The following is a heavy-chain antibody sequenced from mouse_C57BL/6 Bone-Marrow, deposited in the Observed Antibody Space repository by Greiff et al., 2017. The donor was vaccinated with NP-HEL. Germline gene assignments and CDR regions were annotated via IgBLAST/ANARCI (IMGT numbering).Heavy chain of an antibody. CDR1: GYTFTSYW. V-gene: IGHV1-7*01. CDR2: INPSSGYT. CDR3: ASRNWDAGWFAY. D-gene: IGHD4-1*01. Sequence: VQLQQSGAELAKPGASVTLSCKASGYTFTSYWMHWVKQRPGQGLEWIGYINPSSGYTKYNQKFKDKATLTADKSSSTAYMQLSSLTYEDSAVYYCASRNWDAGWFAYWGQGTLVTVSA. J-gene: IGHJ3*01.